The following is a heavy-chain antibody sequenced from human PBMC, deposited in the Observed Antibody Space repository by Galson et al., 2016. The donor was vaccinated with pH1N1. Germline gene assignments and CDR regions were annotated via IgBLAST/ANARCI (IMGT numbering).Heavy chain of an antibody. V-gene: IGHV3-7*01. CDR2: IRQDGSEK. CDR3: ARRYFDL. Sequence: SLRLSCAASGFTLSNFWMHWVRQAPGKGLEWVANIRQDGSEKYYVDSVKGRFTISRDNAKNSLYLQMNSLRAEDTAVYYCARRYFDLWGRGTLVTVSS. CDR1: GFTLSNFW. J-gene: IGHJ2*01.